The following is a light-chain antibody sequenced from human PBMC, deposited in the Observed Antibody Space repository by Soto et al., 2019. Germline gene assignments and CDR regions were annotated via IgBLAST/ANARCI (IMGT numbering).Light chain of an antibody. CDR3: QQRSNWPSYT. V-gene: IGKV3-11*01. CDR1: QSVSSY. J-gene: IGKJ2*01. CDR2: GAS. Sequence: EIVLTQSPATLSLSPGERATLSCRASQSVSSYLAWYQQKPGQAPRLLIYGASNRATGIPARFSGSGSGTDFTLTISSLVPEDFAVYYCQQRSNWPSYTFGQGNKLEIK.